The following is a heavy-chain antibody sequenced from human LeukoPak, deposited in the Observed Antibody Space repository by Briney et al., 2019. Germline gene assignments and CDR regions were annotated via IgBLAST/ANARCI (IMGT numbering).Heavy chain of an antibody. D-gene: IGHD4-17*01. Sequence: GGSLRLSCTASGFTFSAYAMMWVRQAPGKGPEWVSAIRGGGGSAFYADSVKGRFTISRGNSKYTLFLQMNSLRAEDTAVYYCARDPNGDYIGAFDMWGPGTMVTVSS. V-gene: IGHV3-23*01. J-gene: IGHJ3*02. CDR3: ARDPNGDYIGAFDM. CDR2: IRGGGGSA. CDR1: GFTFSAYA.